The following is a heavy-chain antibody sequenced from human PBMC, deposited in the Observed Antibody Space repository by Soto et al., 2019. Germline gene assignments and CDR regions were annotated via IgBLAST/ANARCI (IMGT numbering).Heavy chain of an antibody. Sequence: GESLKISCKGSGYSFTSYWIGWVRQMPGKGLERMGIIYPGDSDTRYSPSFQGQVTISADKSITTTYLQWSSLKASDTAIYYGARLFDTSGWYDYWGQGTLVTVSS. V-gene: IGHV5-51*01. CDR2: IYPGDSDT. J-gene: IGHJ4*02. D-gene: IGHD6-19*01. CDR3: ARLFDTSGWYDY. CDR1: GYSFTSYW.